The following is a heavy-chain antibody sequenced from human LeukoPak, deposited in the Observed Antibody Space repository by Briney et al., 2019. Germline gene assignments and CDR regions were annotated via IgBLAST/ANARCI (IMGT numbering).Heavy chain of an antibody. V-gene: IGHV3-30-3*01. D-gene: IGHD5/OR15-5a*01. CDR3: ARDPSLRITLDY. Sequence: GGSLRLSCEASGFIFSSYAMQWVRQAPGKGLEWVAVVSYDGINTYSADSVKGRFTISRDNSKNLLSLQMNSLRAEDTAVYYCARDPSLRITLDYWGQGTLVTVSS. CDR1: GFIFSSYA. J-gene: IGHJ4*02. CDR2: VSYDGINT.